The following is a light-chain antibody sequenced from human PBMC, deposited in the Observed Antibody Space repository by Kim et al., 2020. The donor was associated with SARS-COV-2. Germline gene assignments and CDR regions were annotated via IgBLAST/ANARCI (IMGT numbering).Light chain of an antibody. Sequence: EILLTQSPGTLSLSPGERATLSCRASQSVDSSYLAWYQQKPGQSPRLLIYGASIRATGIPDRFSGSGSGTDFTLTISRLEPEDFVVYYCQQYDKSPGTFGQGTKVDIK. CDR3: QQYDKSPGT. CDR1: QSVDSSY. V-gene: IGKV3-20*01. J-gene: IGKJ1*01. CDR2: GAS.